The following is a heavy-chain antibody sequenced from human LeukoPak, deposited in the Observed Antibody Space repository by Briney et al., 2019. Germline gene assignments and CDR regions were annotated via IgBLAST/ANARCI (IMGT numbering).Heavy chain of an antibody. V-gene: IGHV3-30*18. Sequence: QPGRSLRLSCAASGFTFSSYGMHWVRQAPGKGLEWVAVISCDGSNKYYADSVKGRFTISRDNSKNTLYLQMNSLRAEDTAVYYCAKAHYDSSGRTIDYWGQGTLVTVSS. CDR2: ISCDGSNK. D-gene: IGHD3-22*01. CDR1: GFTFSSYG. J-gene: IGHJ4*02. CDR3: AKAHYDSSGRTIDY.